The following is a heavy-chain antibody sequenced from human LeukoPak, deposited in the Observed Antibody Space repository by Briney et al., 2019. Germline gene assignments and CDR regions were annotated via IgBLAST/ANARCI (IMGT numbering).Heavy chain of an antibody. J-gene: IGHJ4*02. CDR1: GFTFSSYS. Sequence: SGGSLRLSCEASGFTFSSYSMNWVRQAPGKGLEWVSSISSSSSYIYYADSVKGRFTISRDNAKNSLYLQMNSLRAEDTAVYYCAREALGKQWLVRGYFDYWGQGTLVTVSS. V-gene: IGHV3-21*01. CDR3: AREALGKQWLVRGYFDY. D-gene: IGHD6-19*01. CDR2: ISSSSSYI.